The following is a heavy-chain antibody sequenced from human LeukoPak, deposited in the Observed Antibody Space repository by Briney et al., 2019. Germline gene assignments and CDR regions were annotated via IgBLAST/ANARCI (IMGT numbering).Heavy chain of an antibody. CDR1: GFTFSSYN. J-gene: IGHJ3*02. D-gene: IGHD1-26*01. CDR3: ARGHMVEATMDAFDI. Sequence: GGSLRLSCAASGFTFSSYNMNWVRQAPGKGLEWVSYISWSTTTIYYADSVKGRFTISRDNAKNSLYLQMNSLRAEDTAVYYCARGHMVEATMDAFDIWGQGTMVTVSS. CDR2: ISWSTTTI. V-gene: IGHV3-48*04.